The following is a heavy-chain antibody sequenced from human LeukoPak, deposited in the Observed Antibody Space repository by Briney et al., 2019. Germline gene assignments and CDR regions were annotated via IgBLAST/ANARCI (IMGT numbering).Heavy chain of an antibody. J-gene: IGHJ6*03. CDR3: ARASKGYGSGSRSPYYYYMDV. Sequence: SETLSLTCTVSGGSITRYYWSWIRQPPGKGLEWIGEINHSGSTNYNPSLKSRVTISVDTSKNQFSLKLSSVTAADTAVYYCARASKGYGSGSRSPYYYYMDVWGKGTTVTVSS. CDR1: GGSITRYY. CDR2: INHSGST. D-gene: IGHD3-10*01. V-gene: IGHV4-34*01.